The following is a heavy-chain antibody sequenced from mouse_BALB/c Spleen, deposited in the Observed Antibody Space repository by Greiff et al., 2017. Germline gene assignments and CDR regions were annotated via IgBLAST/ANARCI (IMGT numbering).Heavy chain of an antibody. V-gene: IGHV5-17*02. Sequence: EVKLVESGGGLVQPGGSRKLSCAASGFTFSSFGMHWVRQAPEKGLEWVAYISSGSSTIYYADTVKGRFTISRDNPKNTLFLQMTSLRSEDTAMYYCARSEGYDDEAWFAYWGQGTLVTVSA. CDR2: ISSGSSTI. CDR3: ARSEGYDDEAWFAY. CDR1: GFTFSSFG. J-gene: IGHJ3*01. D-gene: IGHD2-14*01.